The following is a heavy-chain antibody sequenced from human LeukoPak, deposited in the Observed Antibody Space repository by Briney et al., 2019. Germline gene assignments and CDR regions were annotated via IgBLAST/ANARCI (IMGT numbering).Heavy chain of an antibody. CDR1: GYTFTSYD. J-gene: IGHJ5*02. CDR2: MNPNSGNT. CDR3: ARVRGPSKGILDIVVVPAANARTFDP. Sequence: ASVKVSCKASGYTFTSYDINWVRQATGQGLEWMGWMNPNSGNTGYAQKFQGRVTVTRNTSISTAYMELSSLRSEDTAVYYCARVRGPSKGILDIVVVPAANARTFDPWGQGTLVTVSS. V-gene: IGHV1-8*01. D-gene: IGHD2-2*01.